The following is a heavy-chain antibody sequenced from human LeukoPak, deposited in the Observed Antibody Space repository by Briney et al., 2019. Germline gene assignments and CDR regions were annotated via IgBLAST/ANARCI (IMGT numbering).Heavy chain of an antibody. D-gene: IGHD1-1*01. V-gene: IGHV3-30*04. CDR3: ARDKNWNDPVLDY. CDR1: GFTFSSYA. Sequence: GGSLRLSCAASGFTFSSYAMHWVRQAPGKGLEWVAVISYDGSNKYYADPVKGRFTISRDNSKNALYLQMNSLRAEDTAVYYCARDKNWNDPVLDYWGQGTLVTVSS. J-gene: IGHJ4*02. CDR2: ISYDGSNK.